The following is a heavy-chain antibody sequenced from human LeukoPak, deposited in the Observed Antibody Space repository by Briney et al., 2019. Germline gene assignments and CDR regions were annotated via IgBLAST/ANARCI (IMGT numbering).Heavy chain of an antibody. CDR2: IIPVLGIA. Sequence: GASVKVSCKASGGTFSSYAISWVRQAPGQGLEWMGRIIPVLGIANYAQKFQGRVTITADKSTSTAYMELSSLRSEDTAVYYCARDLSRQDEDGDYEDYYYGMDVWGQGTTVTVSS. D-gene: IGHD4-17*01. V-gene: IGHV1-69*04. CDR3: ARDLSRQDEDGDYEDYYYGMDV. J-gene: IGHJ6*02. CDR1: GGTFSSYA.